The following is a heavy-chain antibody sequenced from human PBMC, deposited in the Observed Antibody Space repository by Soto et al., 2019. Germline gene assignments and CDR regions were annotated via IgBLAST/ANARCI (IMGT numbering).Heavy chain of an antibody. CDR1: GGTFGNYG. CDR3: ARDREDGSGTKYNWFDS. J-gene: IGHJ5*01. CDR2: TIPIFDTP. V-gene: IGHV1-69*13. D-gene: IGHD3-10*01. Sequence: SVKVSCKASGGTFGNYGISWLRQAPGQGLEWMGGTIPIFDTPHYAQKFRDRVTITADATSTAYMELTSLTSEDTATYYCARDREDGSGTKYNWFDSWGQGTLVTVSS.